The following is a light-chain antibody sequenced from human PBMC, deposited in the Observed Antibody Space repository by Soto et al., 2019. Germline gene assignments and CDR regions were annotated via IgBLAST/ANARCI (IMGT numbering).Light chain of an antibody. Sequence: QSVLTQPASVSGSPGQSITISCTGSSSDVGGYKYVSWYQQHPGKAPKLMIYDVSNRPSGVSNRFSGSKSGSTASLTISGLQAEDEADYYCSSYSSSSTLVVFGGGTKLTVL. CDR3: SSYSSSSTLVV. CDR2: DVS. V-gene: IGLV2-14*01. J-gene: IGLJ2*01. CDR1: SSDVGGYKY.